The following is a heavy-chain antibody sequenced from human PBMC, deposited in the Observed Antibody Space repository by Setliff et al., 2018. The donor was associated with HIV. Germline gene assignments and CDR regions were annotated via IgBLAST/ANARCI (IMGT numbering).Heavy chain of an antibody. Sequence: PSETLSLTCNVSGASTGSSVFYWSWVRQPPGKGLEWIGYISDSGSTNYNPSLKSRVTISVDTSKNQFSLKVNFVTAADTAIYYCARAPRVKGAGGDYYYYYYMDVWGKGTTVTVSS. CDR1: GASTGSSVFY. D-gene: IGHD6-19*01. CDR3: ARAPRVKGAGGDYYYYYYMDV. V-gene: IGHV4-61*08. CDR2: ISDSGST. J-gene: IGHJ6*03.